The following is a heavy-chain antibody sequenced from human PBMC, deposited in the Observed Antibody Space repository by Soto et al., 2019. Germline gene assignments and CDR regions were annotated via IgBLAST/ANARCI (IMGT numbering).Heavy chain of an antibody. V-gene: IGHV3-23*01. Sequence: PGGSLRLSCAASGFTFSSYAMSWVRQAPGKGLEWVSAISGSGGSTYYADSVKGRFTISRDNSKNTLYRQMNSLRAEDTAVYYCANGIAVAGTYYCDYWGQGTLVTVSS. J-gene: IGHJ4*02. CDR1: GFTFSSYA. CDR3: ANGIAVAGTYYCDY. D-gene: IGHD6-19*01. CDR2: ISGSGGST.